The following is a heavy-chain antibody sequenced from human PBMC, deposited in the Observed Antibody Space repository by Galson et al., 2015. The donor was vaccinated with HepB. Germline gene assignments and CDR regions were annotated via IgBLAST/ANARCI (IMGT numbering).Heavy chain of an antibody. J-gene: IGHJ4*02. CDR1: GASISNDRW. V-gene: IGHV4-4*02. CDR3: ARAKEGRGYFDY. Sequence: SETLSLTCAVSGASISNDRWWSWVRQPPGEGLEWIGEAYHRGGTNPRPSLKSRVTISVDKSKNQFSLKLTSVTAADTAVYYCARAKEGRGYFDYWGQGTLVTVPS. CDR2: AYHRGGT. D-gene: IGHD3-10*01.